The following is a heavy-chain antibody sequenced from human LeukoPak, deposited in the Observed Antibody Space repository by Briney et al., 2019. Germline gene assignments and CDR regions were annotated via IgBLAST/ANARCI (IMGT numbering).Heavy chain of an antibody. CDR2: ISGSGGST. CDR3: AKDAGYSSSWTYGMDV. CDR1: GFTFSSYA. D-gene: IGHD6-13*01. V-gene: IGHV3-23*01. J-gene: IGHJ6*02. Sequence: GSLRLSCAASGFTFSSYAMSWVRQAPGKGLEWVSAISGSGGSTYYADSVKGRFTISRDNSKNTLYLQMNSLRAEDTAVYYCAKDAGYSSSWTYGMDVWGQGTTVTVSS.